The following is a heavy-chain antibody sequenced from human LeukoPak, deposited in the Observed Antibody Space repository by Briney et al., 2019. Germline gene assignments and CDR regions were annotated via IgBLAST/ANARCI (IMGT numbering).Heavy chain of an antibody. V-gene: IGHV4-59*11. CDR3: ARDLITVTKGFDI. J-gene: IGHJ3*02. CDR2: ISYIGST. D-gene: IGHD4-17*01. CDR1: TDSFSSHY. Sequence: SETLALTCAVSTDSFSSHYWSWIRQPPGKGLGLIGYISYIGSTNYNPSLKSRVTISIDTSKNQFSLKLGSVTAADTAVYYCARDLITVTKGFDIWGQGTMVSVSS.